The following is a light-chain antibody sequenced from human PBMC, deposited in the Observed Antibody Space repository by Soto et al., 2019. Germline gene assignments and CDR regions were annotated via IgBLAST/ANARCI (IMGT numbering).Light chain of an antibody. J-gene: IGKJ2*02. Sequence: EIVLTQSPPTLALSPGVRATLSCRASQSVATFLAWYQQRPGQAPRLLIYDASHRATGIPARFSGSGSGTDFTLTISSLEPEDFAVYFCQHRTDWPPICTFGQGTKVEIK. V-gene: IGKV3-11*01. CDR2: DAS. CDR3: QHRTDWPPICT. CDR1: QSVATF.